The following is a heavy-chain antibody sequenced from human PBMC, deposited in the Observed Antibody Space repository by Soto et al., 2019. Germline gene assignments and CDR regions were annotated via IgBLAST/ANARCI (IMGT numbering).Heavy chain of an antibody. CDR3: ARDGYYDSSGYVDY. CDR2: ISAYNGNT. J-gene: IGHJ4*02. D-gene: IGHD3-22*01. V-gene: IGHV1-18*01. Sequence: ASVKVSCKASGYTFTSYGISWVRQAPGQGLEWMGWISAYNGNTNYARKLQGRVTMTTDTSTSTAYMELRSLRSDDTAVYYCARDGYYDSSGYVDYWGQGTLVTVSS. CDR1: GYTFTSYG.